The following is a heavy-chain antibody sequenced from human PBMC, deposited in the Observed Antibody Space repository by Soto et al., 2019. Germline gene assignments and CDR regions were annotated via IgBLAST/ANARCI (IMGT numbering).Heavy chain of an antibody. CDR3: ARGGITSVRNYYFDH. Sequence: QVQLQESGPGLVKPSGTLSLNCKVSGDSISSSEWWSWVSQPPGKGLEWIAEIHHSGPTNYNPSLQSRVTITVDKSKNQISLRLSTVTAADTAVYYCARGGITSVRNYYFDHWGQGTLVTVSS. CDR1: GDSISSSEW. CDR2: IHHSGPT. V-gene: IGHV4-4*02. J-gene: IGHJ4*02. D-gene: IGHD1-20*01.